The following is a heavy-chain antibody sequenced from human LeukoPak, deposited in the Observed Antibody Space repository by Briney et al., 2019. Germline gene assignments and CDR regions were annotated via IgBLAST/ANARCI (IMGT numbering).Heavy chain of an antibody. J-gene: IGHJ4*02. D-gene: IGHD3-22*01. CDR3: AKATYYYDSSGYDY. CDR1: GFTFSSYA. CDR2: ISGSGGST. V-gene: IGHV3-23*01. Sequence: GGSLRLSCAASGFTFSSYAMSWVRQAPGKGLEWVSAISGSGGSTYYADSVKGRFTISRDNSKNTLYLQMNSLRAEDTAVYYCAKATYYYDSSGYDYWGQGTLVTVSP.